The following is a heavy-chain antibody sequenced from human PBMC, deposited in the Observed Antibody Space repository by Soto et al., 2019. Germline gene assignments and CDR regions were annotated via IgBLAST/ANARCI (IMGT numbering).Heavy chain of an antibody. CDR3: ARARRSSTPAYYYYGMDV. D-gene: IGHD2-2*01. V-gene: IGHV3-30-3*01. J-gene: IGHJ6*02. Sequence: PGGSLSLSCAASGFTFSSYAMHWVRQAPGKGLEWVAVISYDGSNKYYADSVKGRFTISRDNSKNTLYLQMNSLRAEDTAVYYCARARRSSTPAYYYYGMDVWGQGTTVTVSS. CDR2: ISYDGSNK. CDR1: GFTFSSYA.